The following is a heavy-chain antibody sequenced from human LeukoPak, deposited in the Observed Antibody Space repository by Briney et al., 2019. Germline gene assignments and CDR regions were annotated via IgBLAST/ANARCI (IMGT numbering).Heavy chain of an antibody. CDR3: TRAPPMFRGVIRKYYFDY. Sequence: SVKVSCKASGGTFSSYAISWMRQAPGQGLEWMGGIIPIFGTANYAQKFQGRVTITADKSTSTAYMELSSLRSEDTAVYYCTRAPPMFRGVIRKYYFDYWGQGTLVTVSS. J-gene: IGHJ4*02. D-gene: IGHD3-10*01. CDR1: GGTFSSYA. CDR2: IIPIFGTA. V-gene: IGHV1-69*06.